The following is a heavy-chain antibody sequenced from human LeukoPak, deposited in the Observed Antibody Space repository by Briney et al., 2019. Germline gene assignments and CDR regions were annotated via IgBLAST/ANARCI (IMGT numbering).Heavy chain of an antibody. CDR2: IYYSGST. V-gene: IGHV4-39*07. Sequence: NPSETLSLTCTVSGGSISSSSYYWGWIRQPPGKGLEWIGSIYYSGSTYYNPSLKSRVTISVDTSKNQFSLKLSSVTAADTAVYYCARRTARALDYWGQGTLVTVSS. J-gene: IGHJ4*02. D-gene: IGHD6-25*01. CDR3: ARRTARALDY. CDR1: GGSISSSSYY.